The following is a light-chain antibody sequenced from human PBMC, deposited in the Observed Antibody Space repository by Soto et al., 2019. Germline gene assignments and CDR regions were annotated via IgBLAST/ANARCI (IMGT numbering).Light chain of an antibody. J-gene: IGLJ2*01. Sequence: QSVLTQPASVSGSPGQSITISCTGTSSDVGSYNLVSWYQQHPGKAPKLMIYEGSKRPSGVSNRFSGSKSGNTASLTISGLQAEDEADYYCCSYAGSSTSVVFGGGTQLNVL. V-gene: IGLV2-23*01. CDR3: CSYAGSSTSVV. CDR1: SSDVGSYNL. CDR2: EGS.